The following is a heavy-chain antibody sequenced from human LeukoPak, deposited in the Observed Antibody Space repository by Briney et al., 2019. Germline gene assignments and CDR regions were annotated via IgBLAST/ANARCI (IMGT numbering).Heavy chain of an antibody. J-gene: IGHJ4*02. Sequence: GGSLRLSCAASGFTFSSYGMHWVRQAPGKGLEWVSFIRYNGINKYYADSVKGRFTISRDNSKNTLYLQMNSLRAEDTAVYYCAKSPGGGYSGYDLDYCGQGTLVTVSS. CDR3: AKSPGGGYSGYDLDY. D-gene: IGHD5-12*01. V-gene: IGHV3-30*02. CDR1: GFTFSSYG. CDR2: IRYNGINK.